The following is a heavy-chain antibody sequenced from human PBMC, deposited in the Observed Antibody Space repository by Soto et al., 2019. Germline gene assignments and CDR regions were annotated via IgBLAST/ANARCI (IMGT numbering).Heavy chain of an antibody. Sequence: QVQVVQSGAEVKKPESSVRVSCKPSGGTFNTYTVNWVRLAPGHGLEWMVRFIPILDMANYAQKFQDRVTITADRSTFTAYMELNRLTSDETAVYYCAITYCRDNSCPRDFDFWGQGTRVTVSS. D-gene: IGHD2-21*01. V-gene: IGHV1-69*02. CDR3: AITYCRDNSCPRDFDF. J-gene: IGHJ4*02. CDR1: GGTFNTYT. CDR2: FIPILDMA.